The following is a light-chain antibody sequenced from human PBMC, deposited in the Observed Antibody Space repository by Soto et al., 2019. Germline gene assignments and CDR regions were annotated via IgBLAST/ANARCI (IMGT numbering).Light chain of an antibody. CDR2: LVS. CDR1: QSLLHSNGYTS. Sequence: DIVLTQSPLSLPVTPGEPASISCRSSQSLLHSNGYTSLDWYLQKPGQSPQLLIYLVSNRASGVPDRFSGSGSGTDFTLEISRVEAEDVGVYYCMQGLRTPRTFGQGTKVEIK. J-gene: IGKJ1*01. CDR3: MQGLRTPRT. V-gene: IGKV2-28*01.